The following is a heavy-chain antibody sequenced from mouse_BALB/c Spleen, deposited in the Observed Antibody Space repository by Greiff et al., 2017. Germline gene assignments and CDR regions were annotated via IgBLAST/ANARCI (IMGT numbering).Heavy chain of an antibody. CDR3: TRDGNYGY. CDR2: IDPETGGT. D-gene: IGHD2-1*01. J-gene: IGHJ2*01. CDR1: GYTFTDYE. V-gene: IGHV1-15*01. Sequence: QVHVKQSGAELVRPGASVTLSCKASGYTFTDYEMHWVKQTPVHGLEWIGAIDPETGGTAYNQKFKGKATLTADKSSSTAYMELRSLTSEDSAVYYCTRDGNYGYWGQGTTLTVSS.